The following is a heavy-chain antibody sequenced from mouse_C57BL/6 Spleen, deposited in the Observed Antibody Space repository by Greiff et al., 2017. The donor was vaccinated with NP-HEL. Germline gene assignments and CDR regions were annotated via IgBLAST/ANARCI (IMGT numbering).Heavy chain of an antibody. CDR3: ARGYDSSGPFDY. V-gene: IGHV1-82*01. J-gene: IGHJ2*01. D-gene: IGHD3-2*02. CDR2: IYPGDGDT. Sequence: QVQLQQSGPELVKPGASVKISCKASGYAFSSSWMNWVKQRPGKGLEWIGRIYPGDGDTNYNGKFKGKATLTADKSSSTAYMQLSSLTSEDSAVYFCARGYDSSGPFDYWGQGTTLTVSS. CDR1: GYAFSSSW.